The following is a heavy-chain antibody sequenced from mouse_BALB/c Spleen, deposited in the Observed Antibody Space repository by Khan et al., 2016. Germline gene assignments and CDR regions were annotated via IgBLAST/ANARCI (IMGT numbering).Heavy chain of an antibody. D-gene: IGHD2-1*01. CDR2: ISYGGSN. Sequence: QLEESGPGLVKPSQSLSLTCSVTGYSITSGYYWYWIRQFPGNQLEWVGFISYGGSNNYNPSLKNRTTFTGDTSKIQFFLKLNSVTTEDTSTDYCAGNCGRWCFDVWGAGTTVTVSS. V-gene: IGHV3-6*02. J-gene: IGHJ1*01. CDR1: GYSITSGYY. CDR3: AGNCGRWCFDV.